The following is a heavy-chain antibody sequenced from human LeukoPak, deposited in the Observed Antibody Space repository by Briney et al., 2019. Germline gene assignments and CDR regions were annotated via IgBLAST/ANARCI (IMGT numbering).Heavy chain of an antibody. CDR2: ISYDGSNK. Sequence: GGSLRLSCAASGFIFSSYGMHWVRQAPGKGLEWVAVISYDGSNKYYADSVKGRFTISRDNSKNTLYLQMNSLRAEDTAVYYCAKVRHYDSSGYTNWGQGTLVTVSS. D-gene: IGHD3-22*01. CDR1: GFIFSSYG. CDR3: AKVRHYDSSGYTN. V-gene: IGHV3-30*18. J-gene: IGHJ4*02.